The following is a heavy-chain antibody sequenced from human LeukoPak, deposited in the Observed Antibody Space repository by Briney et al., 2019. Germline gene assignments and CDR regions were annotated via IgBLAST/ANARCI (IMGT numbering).Heavy chain of an antibody. CDR2: ISDSGAST. J-gene: IGHJ4*02. Sequence: PGGSLCPSCAASGFTFSSYAMSWVRQAPGKGLEWVSDISDSGASTYYADSVKGRFTVSRDNSKNTLYLQMNSLRAEDTAIYYCAKLRYSGYGPWEYWGQGTLVTVSS. V-gene: IGHV3-23*01. CDR1: GFTFSSYA. CDR3: AKLRYSGYGPWEY. D-gene: IGHD5-12*01.